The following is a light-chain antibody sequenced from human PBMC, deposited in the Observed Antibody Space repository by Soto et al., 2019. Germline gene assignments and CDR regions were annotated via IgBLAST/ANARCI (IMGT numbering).Light chain of an antibody. J-gene: IGKJ1*01. CDR1: QTISTW. CDR2: DAS. CDR3: QQYTNTHNPWM. Sequence: DIQVTQSPPTLSASVGDRVTITCRASQTISTWMAWYQQKPGKAPKLLVYDASTLQSGVASRFSGSGSVTEFTRIISGLQPDESATYYCQQYTNTHNPWMFGQGTKVDIK. V-gene: IGKV1-5*01.